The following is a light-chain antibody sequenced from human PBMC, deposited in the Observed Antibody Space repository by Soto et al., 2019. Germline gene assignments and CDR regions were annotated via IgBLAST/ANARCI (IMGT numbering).Light chain of an antibody. J-gene: IGKJ2*01. CDR2: WAF. CDR1: QSVLYSSNNKNY. CDR3: QQYYSTPYT. Sequence: DIVMTQSPDSLAVSLGERATINCKSSQSVLYSSNNKNYLAWYQQKPGQPPKLLIYWAFTRESGVPDRFSGSGSGKDLTLTISSLQAEDVAVYYCQQYYSTPYTFGQGTKLEIK. V-gene: IGKV4-1*01.